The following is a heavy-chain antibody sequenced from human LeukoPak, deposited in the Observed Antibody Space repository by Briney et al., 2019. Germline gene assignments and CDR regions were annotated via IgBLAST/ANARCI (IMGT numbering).Heavy chain of an antibody. Sequence: GGSLRLSCAASGFTFSSYWMTWVRQAPGKGLEWVSYISSSGSTIYYADSVKGRFTISRDNAKNPLYLQMNSLRAEDTAVYYCAELGITMIGGVWGKGTTVTISS. D-gene: IGHD3-10*02. J-gene: IGHJ6*04. CDR3: AELGITMIGGV. CDR1: GFTFSSYW. CDR2: ISSSGSTI. V-gene: IGHV3-48*04.